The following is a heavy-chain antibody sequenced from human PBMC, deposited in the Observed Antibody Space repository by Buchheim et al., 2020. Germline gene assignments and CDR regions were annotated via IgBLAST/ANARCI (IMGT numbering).Heavy chain of an antibody. V-gene: IGHV3-30*18. CDR2: ISYDGSNK. J-gene: IGHJ4*02. CDR1: GFTFSSYG. CDR3: AKEGLVAAFDY. Sequence: VQLVESGGGLVQSGGSLRLSCAASGFTFSSYGMHWVRQAPGKGLEWVSVISYDGSNKYYADSVKGRFTISRDNSKHPLYQQMNSLRAEDTAVYYCAKEGLVAAFDYWGQRTL. D-gene: IGHD6-19*01.